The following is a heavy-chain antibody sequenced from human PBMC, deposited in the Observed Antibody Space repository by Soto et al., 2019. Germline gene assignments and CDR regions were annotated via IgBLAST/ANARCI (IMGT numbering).Heavy chain of an antibody. V-gene: IGHV3-48*03. J-gene: IGHJ6*02. Sequence: GGSLRLSCAASGFTFSHYEMTWVRQAPGKGLEWVSYISTSGSTIYYADSVKGRFTISRDNAKNSLFLQMNSLRAEDTAVYYCARENSPAGLDVWGQGTTVTV. CDR3: ARENSPAGLDV. D-gene: IGHD6-13*01. CDR1: GFTFSHYE. CDR2: ISTSGSTI.